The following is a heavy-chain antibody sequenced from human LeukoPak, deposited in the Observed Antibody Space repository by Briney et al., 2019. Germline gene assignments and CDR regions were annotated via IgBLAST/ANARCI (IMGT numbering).Heavy chain of an antibody. V-gene: IGHV1-8*03. CDR2: MNPNSGNT. CDR3: ARDAPSGLWFGDYYYYMDV. CDR1: GYTFTSYD. Sequence: ASVKVSCKASGYTFTSYDINWVRQATGQGLEWMGWMNPNSGNTGYAQKFQGRVTITRNTSISTAYMELSSLRSEDTAVYYCARDAPSGLWFGDYYYYMDVWGKGTTVTISS. J-gene: IGHJ6*03. D-gene: IGHD3-10*01.